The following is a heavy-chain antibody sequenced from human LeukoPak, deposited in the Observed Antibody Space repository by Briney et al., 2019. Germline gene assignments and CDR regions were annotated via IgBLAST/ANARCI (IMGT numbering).Heavy chain of an antibody. Sequence: SETLSLTCSVSGGSISTGRYSWGWIRQPPGEGLEWIGSIYFSGSTYINPSLKSRVTISVHTSKNQFSLKVTSVTAADTAVYYCARAGDGYNYHYFDYWGQGTLVTVSS. V-gene: IGHV4-39*01. J-gene: IGHJ4*02. CDR2: IYFSGST. CDR1: GGSISTGRYS. D-gene: IGHD5-12*01. CDR3: ARAGDGYNYHYFDY.